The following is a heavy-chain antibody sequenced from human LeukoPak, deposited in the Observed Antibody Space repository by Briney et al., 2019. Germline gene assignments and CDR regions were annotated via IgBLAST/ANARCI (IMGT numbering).Heavy chain of an antibody. J-gene: IGHJ6*02. CDR2: INPNSGGT. Sequence: ASVKVSCKASGYTLTGYYMHWVRQAPGQGLEWMGWINPNSGGTNYAQKFQGWVTMTRDTSISTAYMELSRLRSDDTAVYYCARDWVAAAGPYYYYYGMDVWGQGTTVTVSS. CDR1: GYTLTGYY. V-gene: IGHV1-2*04. CDR3: ARDWVAAAGPYYYYYGMDV. D-gene: IGHD6-13*01.